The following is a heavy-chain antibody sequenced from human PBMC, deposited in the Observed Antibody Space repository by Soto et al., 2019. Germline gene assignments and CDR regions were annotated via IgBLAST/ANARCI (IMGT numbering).Heavy chain of an antibody. CDR2: FFHSGTT. CDR3: ASAISGVVVAAAVPNWFDH. CDR1: GEYISNGYY. J-gene: IGHJ5*02. D-gene: IGHD2-15*01. V-gene: IGHV4-38-2*01. Sequence: SETLSLTCAVSGEYISNGYYWAWIRQPPGKWLEWIGSFFHSGTTYYNPSIKSRVTIAVDTSKNQFSLKLSSVTAADSAVYYCASAISGVVVAAAVPNWFDHWGQGTLVTVYS.